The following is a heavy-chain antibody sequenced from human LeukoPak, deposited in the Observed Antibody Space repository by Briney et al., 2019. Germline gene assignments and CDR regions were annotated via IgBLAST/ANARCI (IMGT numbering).Heavy chain of an antibody. CDR3: AELGITMIGGV. Sequence: GGSLRLSCAVSGFTFSSHEMNWVRQAPGKGLEWVSYISSSGSTIYYADSVKGRFTISRDNAKNSLYLQMNSLRAEDTAVYYCAELGITMIGGVWGKGTTVTISS. D-gene: IGHD3-10*02. CDR1: GFTFSSHE. J-gene: IGHJ6*04. CDR2: ISSSGSTI. V-gene: IGHV3-48*03.